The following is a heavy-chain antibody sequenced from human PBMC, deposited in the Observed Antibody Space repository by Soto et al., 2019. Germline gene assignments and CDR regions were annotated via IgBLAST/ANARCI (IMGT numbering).Heavy chain of an antibody. J-gene: IGHJ4*02. CDR2: VDYTGSYT. D-gene: IGHD3-16*01. V-gene: IGHV3-23*01. CDR3: AKKSGGFSTFYY. Sequence: EVQLLESGGGLVQPGGSLRLSCAASGFTFSGFAMNWVRKPPGKGLEWVSSVDYTGSYTFYAASVKGRFTISRDNSKNMGYQELKSLTAEDTAVHYCAKKSGGFSTFYYWSQGTLVIVSS. CDR1: GFTFSGFA.